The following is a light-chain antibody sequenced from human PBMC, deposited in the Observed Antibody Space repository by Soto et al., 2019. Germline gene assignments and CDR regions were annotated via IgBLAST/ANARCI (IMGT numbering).Light chain of an antibody. CDR3: QSYDSSLRGSV. CDR2: GNT. J-gene: IGLJ2*01. CDR1: RSNIGATYG. Sequence: QSILTQPPSVSGAPGQRVTISCTGSRSNIGATYGVHWYQPLPGTAPKLLIYGNTNRPSGVPDRFSGSKSGTSASLAITGLQAEDEADYYCQSYDSSLRGSVFGGGTKLTVL. V-gene: IGLV1-40*01.